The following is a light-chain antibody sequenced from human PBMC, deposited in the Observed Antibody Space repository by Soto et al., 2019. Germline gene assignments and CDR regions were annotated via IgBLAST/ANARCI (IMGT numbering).Light chain of an antibody. Sequence: EIVLNKSPGTLSLSPGEGATLSCRASQSVVSNSLAWYQQKRGQAPRLLMFGASSRATGIPDRFSGSGSGTDFTLTIYRLEPEDFAVYYCQQSGYSPITFGQGTRLEIK. CDR1: QSVVSNS. CDR3: QQSGYSPIT. J-gene: IGKJ5*01. CDR2: GAS. V-gene: IGKV3-20*01.